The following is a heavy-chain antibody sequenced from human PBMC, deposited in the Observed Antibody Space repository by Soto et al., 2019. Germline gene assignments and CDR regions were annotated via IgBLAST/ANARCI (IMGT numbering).Heavy chain of an antibody. D-gene: IGHD6-13*01. V-gene: IGHV1-18*01. CDR1: GYTFNKYG. Sequence: ASVKVSCEASGYTFNKYGFNWVRQAPGQGLEWMGRISAFNDYTNLAQKFQGRTTLTTDASTNTAYMELQILRSDDTAMYYCARGRGVVIPAGTPDAFDVWGQGTMVTVSS. CDR3: ARGRGVVIPAGTPDAFDV. CDR2: ISAFNDYT. J-gene: IGHJ3*01.